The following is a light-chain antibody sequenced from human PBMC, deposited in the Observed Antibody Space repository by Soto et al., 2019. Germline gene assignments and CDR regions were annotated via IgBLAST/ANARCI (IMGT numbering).Light chain of an antibody. CDR3: GTWDGSLSAGV. J-gene: IGLJ2*01. Sequence: QAVLTQPPSVYAAPGQKVTISCSGSSSNIGNNYVSWYQQLPGTAPKLLIYDNNKRPSGIPDRFSGSKSGTSATLGITGLQTVDEADYYCGTWDGSLSAGVFGGGTKLTVL. CDR2: DNN. V-gene: IGLV1-51*01. CDR1: SSNIGNNY.